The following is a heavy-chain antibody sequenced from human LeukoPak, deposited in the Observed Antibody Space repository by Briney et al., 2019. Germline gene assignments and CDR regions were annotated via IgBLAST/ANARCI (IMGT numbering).Heavy chain of an antibody. Sequence: KPSETLSLTCTVSGGSISSYYWSWIRQPPGEGLEWIGYIYYSGSTHYNPSLKSRVTISEDTSKKQFSLKLSSVTAADTAVYYCAREKTEDIVATIGWFDPWGQGTLVTVSS. CDR2: IYYSGST. J-gene: IGHJ5*02. CDR3: AREKTEDIVATIGWFDP. CDR1: GGSISSYY. D-gene: IGHD5-12*01. V-gene: IGHV4-59*01.